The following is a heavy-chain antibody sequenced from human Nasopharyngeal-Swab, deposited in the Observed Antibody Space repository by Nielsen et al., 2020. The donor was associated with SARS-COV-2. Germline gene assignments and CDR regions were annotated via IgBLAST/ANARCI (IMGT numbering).Heavy chain of an antibody. J-gene: IGHJ2*01. D-gene: IGHD4-17*01. CDR3: AKDLGGNYGDYPPYFDL. CDR2: ISYDGSNK. V-gene: IGHV3-30*18. Sequence: WIRQPPGKGLGWVAVISYDGSNKYYADSVKGRFTISRDNSKNTLYLQMNSLRAEDTAVYYCAKDLGGNYGDYPPYFDLWGRGTLVTVSS.